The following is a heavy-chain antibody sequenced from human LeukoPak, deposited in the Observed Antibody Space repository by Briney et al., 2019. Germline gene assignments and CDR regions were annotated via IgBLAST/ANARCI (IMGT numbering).Heavy chain of an antibody. CDR2: MHYSGRT. CDR1: GGSITKYGYY. Sequence: SETLSLTCSVSGGSITKYGYYLGWIPQSPETGLEWIVSMHYSGRTYYNPSLNSRVTISVDTSKNQFALKLSSVSAADTAVYYCARGHLRWFDPWGQGTLVTVSS. V-gene: IGHV4-39*06. J-gene: IGHJ5*02. CDR3: ARGHLRWFDP.